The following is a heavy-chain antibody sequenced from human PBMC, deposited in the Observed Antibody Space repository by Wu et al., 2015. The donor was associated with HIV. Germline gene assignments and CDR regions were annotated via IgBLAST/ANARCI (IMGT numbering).Heavy chain of an antibody. V-gene: IGHV1-69*11. CDR3: AREGEEKKSDRSGYYAYLQI. D-gene: IGHD3-22*01. Sequence: QVQLVQSGAEVRKPESSVKVSCKASGGTFSRSGFSWVRQVPGQGFEWMGRIIPIHGAANYAQKFEGRVTITADESTSTAYMDLSSLTSEDTAVYYCAREGEEKKSDRSGYYAYLQIWGQGSQVTVSS. CDR1: GGTFSRSG. CDR2: IIPIHGAA. J-gene: IGHJ1*01.